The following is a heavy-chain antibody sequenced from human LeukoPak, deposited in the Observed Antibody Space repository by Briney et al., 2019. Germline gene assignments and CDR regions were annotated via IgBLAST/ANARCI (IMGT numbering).Heavy chain of an antibody. CDR1: GGSVSSGSYY. Sequence: PSETLSLTCTVSGGSVSSGSYYWSWIRQPPGKGLEWIGSIYHSGSTYYNPSLKSRVTISVDTSKNQFSLKLSSVTAADTAVYYCARGYCSGGSCYHIKGAFDIWGQGTMVTVSS. J-gene: IGHJ3*02. D-gene: IGHD2-15*01. V-gene: IGHV4-39*07. CDR3: ARGYCSGGSCYHIKGAFDI. CDR2: IYHSGST.